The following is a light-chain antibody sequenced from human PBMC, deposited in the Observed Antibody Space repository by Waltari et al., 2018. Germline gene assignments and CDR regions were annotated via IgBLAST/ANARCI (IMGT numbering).Light chain of an antibody. Sequence: DIQMTQSPSTLSASVGDRVTITCRASQSISSWLAWYQQKPGKAPKLLIYMASSLESGVPSRFSGSGSGTEFTLTISSLQPDDFTTYYCQQYDSYPNTFGQGTKLE. J-gene: IGKJ2*01. V-gene: IGKV1-5*03. CDR3: QQYDSYPNT. CDR1: QSISSW. CDR2: MAS.